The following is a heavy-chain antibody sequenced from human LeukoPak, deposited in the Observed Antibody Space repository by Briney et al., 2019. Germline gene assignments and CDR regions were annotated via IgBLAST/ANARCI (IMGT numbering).Heavy chain of an antibody. CDR1: GYTFTSYD. J-gene: IGHJ6*02. Sequence: ASVKVSCKASGYTFTSYDINWVRQATGQGLEWMGWMNPNSGNTGYAQKFQGRVTMTRNTSISTAYMELSSLRSEDTAVYYCARELSSGWISYYYGMDVWGQGTTVTVSS. CDR3: ARELSSGWISYYYGMDV. CDR2: MNPNSGNT. V-gene: IGHV1-8*01. D-gene: IGHD6-19*01.